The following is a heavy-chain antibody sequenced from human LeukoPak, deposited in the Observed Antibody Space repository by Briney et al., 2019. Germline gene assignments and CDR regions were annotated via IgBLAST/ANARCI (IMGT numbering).Heavy chain of an antibody. Sequence: GGSLRLSCAASGFTFSSYAMSWVRQAPGKGLEWVSAIGSSGGSTYYADSVKGRFTISRDNSKNTLSLQMSSLRAEDTAVYFCAKDAFRGYSYGYRVSMVWFDQWGQGILVTVSS. CDR2: IGSSGGST. D-gene: IGHD5-18*01. CDR1: GFTFSSYA. V-gene: IGHV3-23*01. J-gene: IGHJ5*02. CDR3: AKDAFRGYSYGYRVSMVWFDQ.